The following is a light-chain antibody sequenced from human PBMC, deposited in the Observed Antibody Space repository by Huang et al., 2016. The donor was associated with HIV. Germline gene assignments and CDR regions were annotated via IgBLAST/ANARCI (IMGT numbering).Light chain of an antibody. Sequence: DIQMTQSPSSLPASVGDRVTITCRASQSMSSYLNWYQQKPGKAPKLLIYAASSLQSGVPSRFSGSGSGTDFTLTISSLQPEDFATYFCQQSYSVPHTFGQGTRLEI. CDR1: QSMSSY. V-gene: IGKV1-39*01. CDR2: AAS. CDR3: QQSYSVPHT. J-gene: IGKJ2*01.